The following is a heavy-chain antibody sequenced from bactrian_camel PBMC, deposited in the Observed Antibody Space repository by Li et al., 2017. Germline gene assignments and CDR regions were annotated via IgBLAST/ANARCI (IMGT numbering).Heavy chain of an antibody. CDR2: FMSRGGTR. V-gene: IGHV3S59*01. CDR3: VAATRPVGGNCPIFVSYNA. Sequence: DVQLVESGGGSVQAGGSLRLSCAASGYTYSSSCMGWFRQAPGKEREGVAFMSRGGTRHYAASVKGRFTISQDNAKRTVYLRMNALKPEDSAMYYCVAATRPVGGNCPIFVSYNAWGQGTQVTVS. CDR1: GYTYSSSC. J-gene: IGHJ4*01. D-gene: IGHD7*01.